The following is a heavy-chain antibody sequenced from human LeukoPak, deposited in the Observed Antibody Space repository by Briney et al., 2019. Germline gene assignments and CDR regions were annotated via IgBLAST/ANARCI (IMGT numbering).Heavy chain of an antibody. V-gene: IGHV1-69*01. Sequence: GASVKVSCKTSGGNSNFFAINWVRQAPGQGLEWMGVIKPMIGTGSIPNIATGDYAQKFQGRLSMNADESSTTAYMELSSLRSGDTAVYFCAREIFDSTSGVSQGFDYWGQGTLVTVSS. CDR3: AREIFDSTSGVSQGFDY. CDR1: GGNSNFFA. J-gene: IGHJ4*02. CDR2: IKPMIGTG. D-gene: IGHD3-3*01.